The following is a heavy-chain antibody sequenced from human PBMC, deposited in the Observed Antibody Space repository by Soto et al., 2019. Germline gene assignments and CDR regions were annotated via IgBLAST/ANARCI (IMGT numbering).Heavy chain of an antibody. CDR3: ARVPWVAAGSNPPPEFDY. V-gene: IGHV4-59*01. Sequence: SETLSLTCTVSGDSIRPYYWTWIRQPPGKGLEWIGYVYYSGSVNYKSSLKSRVTMSVDTSKNQFSLRLNSVTAADTAVYYCARVPWVAAGSNPPPEFDYWGQGTLVTVSS. D-gene: IGHD6-13*01. CDR2: VYYSGSV. CDR1: GDSIRPYY. J-gene: IGHJ4*02.